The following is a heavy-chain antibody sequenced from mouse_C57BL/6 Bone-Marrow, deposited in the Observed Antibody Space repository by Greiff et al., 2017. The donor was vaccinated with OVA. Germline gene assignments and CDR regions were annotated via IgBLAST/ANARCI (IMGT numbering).Heavy chain of an antibody. V-gene: IGHV1-82*01. CDR2: IYPGDGDT. CDR1: GYAFSSSW. CDR3: ARSVSDY. J-gene: IGHJ2*01. Sequence: VQLQQSGPELVKPGASVKISCKASGYAFSSSWMNWVKQRPGKGPEWIGRIYPGDGDTNYNGKFKGKATLTADKSSSTAYMQLSSLTSEDSAVYFCARSVSDYWGQGTTLTVSS.